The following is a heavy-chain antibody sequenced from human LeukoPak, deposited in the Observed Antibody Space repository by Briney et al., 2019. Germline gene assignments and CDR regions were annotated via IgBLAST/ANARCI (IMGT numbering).Heavy chain of an antibody. Sequence: GGSLRLSCAASGFTFSSYWMSWVRQAPGKGQEWVANIKQDGGEKYYVDSVKGRFTISRDNAKNSLYLQMNSLRAEDTAVYYCARVFSDFWSGYSYGWWFDPWGQGTLVTVSS. CDR3: ARVFSDFWSGYSYGWWFDP. D-gene: IGHD3-3*01. J-gene: IGHJ5*02. V-gene: IGHV3-7*01. CDR1: GFTFSSYW. CDR2: IKQDGGEK.